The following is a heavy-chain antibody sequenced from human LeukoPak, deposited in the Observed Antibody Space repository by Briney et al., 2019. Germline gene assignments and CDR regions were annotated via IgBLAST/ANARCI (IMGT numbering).Heavy chain of an antibody. D-gene: IGHD2-2*02. CDR1: GYSISSGYY. V-gene: IGHV4-38-2*02. CDR2: IYHSGST. CDR3: ARRDDYTHGYFDY. Sequence: SETLSLTCTVSGYSISSGYYWGWIRQPPGKGLEWIGSIYHSGSTYYNPSLKSRVTISVDTSKNQFSLKLSSVTAADTAVYYCARRDDYTHGYFDYWGQGTLVTVSS. J-gene: IGHJ4*02.